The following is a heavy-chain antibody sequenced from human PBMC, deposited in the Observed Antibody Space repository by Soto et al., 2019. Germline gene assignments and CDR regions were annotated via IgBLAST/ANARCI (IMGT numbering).Heavy chain of an antibody. CDR1: GFTFSSYA. D-gene: IGHD3-9*01. V-gene: IGHV3-23*01. Sequence: PGGSLRLCCAASGFTFSSYAMSWVRQAPGKGLEWVSAISGSGGSTYYADSVKGRFTISRDNSKNTLYLQMNSLRAEDTAVYYCAKFFHDPSYFNILPGYPTFDYRGQGIL. CDR2: ISGSGGST. J-gene: IGHJ4*02. CDR3: AKFFHDPSYFNILPGYPTFDY.